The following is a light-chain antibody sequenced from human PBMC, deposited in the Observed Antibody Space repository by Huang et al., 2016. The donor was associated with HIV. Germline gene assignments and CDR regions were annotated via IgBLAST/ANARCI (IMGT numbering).Light chain of an antibody. Sequence: EIVLTQSPVTLSLSPGERATLSCRASQSVSSYLAWYQQKPGQAPRLLSYDASNRATGIPARFSGSGSGTDFTLTISSLEPEDFAVYYCQQRSSWLTFGGGTAVEI. CDR2: DAS. CDR1: QSVSSY. CDR3: QQRSSWLT. V-gene: IGKV3-11*01. J-gene: IGKJ4*01.